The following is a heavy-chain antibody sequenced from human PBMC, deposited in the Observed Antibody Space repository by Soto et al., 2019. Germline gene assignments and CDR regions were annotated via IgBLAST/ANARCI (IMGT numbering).Heavy chain of an antibody. CDR3: ALLGRSGSGRPYYYGMEV. Sequence: EVQLLESGGGLVQPGGSLRLSCAVSGLTFSYFAMSWVRQAPGQGLEWVSAISGSGGSTYYADSVKGRFTISRDNSKNTLFLQMNSLRAEDTAVYYCALLGRSGSGRPYYYGMEVWGQGTTVTVSS. CDR1: GLTFSYFA. J-gene: IGHJ6*02. V-gene: IGHV3-23*01. CDR2: ISGSGGST. D-gene: IGHD3-10*01.